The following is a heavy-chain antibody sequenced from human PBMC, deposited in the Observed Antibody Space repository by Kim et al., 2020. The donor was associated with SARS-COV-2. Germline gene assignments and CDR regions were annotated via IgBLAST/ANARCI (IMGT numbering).Heavy chain of an antibody. Sequence: TYYNPPLKSRVTMSVDTSKNQFSLKLSSVTAADTAVYYCARLGGRGRFDSWGQGTLVTVSS. J-gene: IGHJ4*02. CDR3: ARLGGRGRFDS. D-gene: IGHD3-16*01. CDR2: T. V-gene: IGHV4-31*02.